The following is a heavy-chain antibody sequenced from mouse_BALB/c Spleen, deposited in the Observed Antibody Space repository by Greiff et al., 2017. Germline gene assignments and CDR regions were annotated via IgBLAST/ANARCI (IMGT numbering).Heavy chain of an antibody. V-gene: IGHV5-12-1*01. J-gene: IGHJ3*01. D-gene: IGHD2-3*01. CDR1: GFAFSSYD. Sequence: EVQLVESGGGLVKPGGSLKLSCAASGFAFSSYDMSWVRQTPEKRLEWVAYISSGGGSTYYPDTVKGRFTISRDNAKNTLYLQMSSLKSEDTAMYYCTRDRDDGYPWFAYWGQGTLVTVSA. CDR3: TRDRDDGYPWFAY. CDR2: ISSGGGST.